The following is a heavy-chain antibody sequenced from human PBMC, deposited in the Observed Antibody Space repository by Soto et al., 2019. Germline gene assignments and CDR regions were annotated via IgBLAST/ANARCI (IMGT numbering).Heavy chain of an antibody. D-gene: IGHD6-19*01. CDR2: IWYDGSNK. V-gene: IGHV3-33*01. CDR1: GFTFSSYG. CDR3: ARDLGSGWSFDY. Sequence: GGSLRLSCAASGFTFSSYGMHWVRQAPGKGLEWVAVIWYDGSNKYYADSVKGRFTISRDNSKNTLYLQMNSLRAEDTAVYYCARDLGSGWSFDYWGQGTLVTVSS. J-gene: IGHJ4*02.